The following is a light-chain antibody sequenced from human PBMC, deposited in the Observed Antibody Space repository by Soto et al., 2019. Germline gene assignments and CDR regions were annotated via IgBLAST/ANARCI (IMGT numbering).Light chain of an antibody. J-gene: IGKJ1*01. CDR3: QHYNSYSEA. CDR1: QTVSGW. V-gene: IGKV1-5*03. Sequence: DIKLTQSPSTLSVSVGDRVTITCRASQTVSGWLAWYQQKPGKAPKLLIYKASTLKSGVPSRFSASGSGTEFTLTISSLQPDDFATYYCQHYNSYSEAFGQGTKVDIK. CDR2: KAS.